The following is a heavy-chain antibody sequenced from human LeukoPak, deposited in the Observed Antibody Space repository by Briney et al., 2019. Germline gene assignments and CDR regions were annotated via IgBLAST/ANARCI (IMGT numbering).Heavy chain of an antibody. V-gene: IGHV3-23*01. CDR1: GFTFSSYA. Sequence: GGSLRLSCAASGFTFSSYAMTWVRRAPGKGLEWVSTIEVGGAITHYAASVKGRFTISRDTTKKILYLQMDSLRPEDTAVYYCAKPLGGSYLFDRWGQGTLVTVSS. D-gene: IGHD1-26*01. CDR2: IEVGGAIT. J-gene: IGHJ4*02. CDR3: AKPLGGSYLFDR.